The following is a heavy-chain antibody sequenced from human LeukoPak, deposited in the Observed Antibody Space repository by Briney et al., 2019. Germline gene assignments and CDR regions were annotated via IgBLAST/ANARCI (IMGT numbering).Heavy chain of an antibody. D-gene: IGHD3-9*01. CDR3: AKGTVLRYFDWSPIAPNYYYGMDV. Sequence: GGSLRLSCAASGFTFSNHGMHWVRQAPGKGLEWVAVIWYDGSNKYYADSVKGRFTISRDNSKNTLYLQMNSLRAEDTAVYYCAKGTVLRYFDWSPIAPNYYYGMDVWGQGTTVTVSS. V-gene: IGHV3-30*02. CDR2: IWYDGSNK. J-gene: IGHJ6*02. CDR1: GFTFSNHG.